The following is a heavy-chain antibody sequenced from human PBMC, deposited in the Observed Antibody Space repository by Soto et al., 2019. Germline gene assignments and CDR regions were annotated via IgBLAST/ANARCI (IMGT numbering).Heavy chain of an antibody. Sequence: ESGGGVVPPGRSLRLSCAASGFTVSSYGMHWVRQAPGKGLEWVAVISYDGSNKYYADSVKGRFTISRDNSKNTLYLQMNSLRAEDTAVYYCAKGLEDIVVVVAAPFDYWGQGTLVTVSS. J-gene: IGHJ4*02. CDR3: AKGLEDIVVVVAAPFDY. V-gene: IGHV3-30*18. CDR2: ISYDGSNK. D-gene: IGHD2-15*01. CDR1: GFTVSSYG.